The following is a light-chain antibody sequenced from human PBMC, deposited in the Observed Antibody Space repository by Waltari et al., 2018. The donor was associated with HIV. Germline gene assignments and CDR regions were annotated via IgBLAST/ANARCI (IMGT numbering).Light chain of an antibody. CDR2: KDT. V-gene: IGLV3-1*01. Sequence: SYTLPQPPSVSVSTGQTTSISCSGHQLGDKSASWYQQRPVQSPIVVIHKDTKRPSGIPERFSGANSGNTATLTVSGTQAMDEADYDCQAWDSNTVVFGGGTKLTVL. CDR3: QAWDSNTVV. J-gene: IGLJ2*01. CDR1: QLGDKS.